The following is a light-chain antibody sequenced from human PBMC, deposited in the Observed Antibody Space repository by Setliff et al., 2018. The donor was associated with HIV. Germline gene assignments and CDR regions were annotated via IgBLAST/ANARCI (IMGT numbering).Light chain of an antibody. CDR3: SSYTSSSTYV. J-gene: IGLJ1*01. CDR2: EVS. CDR1: SSDVGGYSH. Sequence: QSALTQPASVSGSPGQSITISCTGTSSDVGGYSHVSWYQQHPGKAPKLIIYEVSNRPSGVSNRFSGSKSGYTASLTISGLQAEDEADYYCSSYTSSSTYVFGTGTKGTVL. V-gene: IGLV2-14*01.